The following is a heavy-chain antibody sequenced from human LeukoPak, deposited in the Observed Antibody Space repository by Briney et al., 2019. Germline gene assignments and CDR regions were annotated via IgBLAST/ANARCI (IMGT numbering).Heavy chain of an antibody. CDR1: GFTSSNHA. CDR2: ISGRGDST. CDR3: AKSDCTYITCYVLDY. D-gene: IGHD2-2*01. J-gene: IGHJ4*02. V-gene: IGHV3-23*01. Sequence: GGSLRLSCAGSGFTSSNHAMSWVRQAPGKGLEWVSAISGRGDSTYYADSVKGRFTISRDNSKNMLSLQMSSLRPEDTAVYYCAKSDCTYITCYVLDYWGQGTLVTVSS.